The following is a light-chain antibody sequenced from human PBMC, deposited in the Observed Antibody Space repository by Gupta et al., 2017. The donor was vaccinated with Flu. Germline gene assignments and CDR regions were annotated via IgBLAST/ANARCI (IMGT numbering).Light chain of an antibody. V-gene: IGKV3-20*01. CDR2: GAS. Sequence: YFVWYQQKPGQPPRLLFYGASSRETGIPDRFGGRGSGTDFTLTISILHAEDVAVYYCQQDGGNTFTFGRGTKVEIK. CDR1: Y. CDR3: QQDGGNTFT. J-gene: IGKJ4*02.